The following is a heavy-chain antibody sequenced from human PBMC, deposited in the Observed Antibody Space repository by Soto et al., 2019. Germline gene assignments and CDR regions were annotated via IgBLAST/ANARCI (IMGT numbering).Heavy chain of an antibody. CDR1: GGSISSSTINF. CDR3: VRHRPNNWNDVLDSFDI. Sequence: SETLSLTCTVSGGSISSSTINFWGWVRQPPGKGLEWCGSIYYSGSTYYNPSLKSRVTISVDTSKNQFSLKVSSVTAADTAVYYCVRHRPNNWNDVLDSFDIWGQGTMVTVSS. J-gene: IGHJ3*02. CDR2: IYYSGST. D-gene: IGHD1-20*01. V-gene: IGHV4-39*01.